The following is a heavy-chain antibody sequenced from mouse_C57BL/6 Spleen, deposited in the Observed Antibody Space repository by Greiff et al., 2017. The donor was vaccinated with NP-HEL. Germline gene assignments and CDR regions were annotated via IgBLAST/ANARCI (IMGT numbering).Heavy chain of an antibody. V-gene: IGHV1-54*01. Sequence: VQLQESGAELVRPGTSVKVSCKASGYAFTNYLIEWVKQRPGQGLEWIGVINPGSGGTNYNEKFKGKATLTADKSSSTAYMQLSSLTSEDSAVYFCAVITTVVDFDYWGQGTTLTVSS. CDR1: GYAFTNYL. J-gene: IGHJ2*01. CDR3: AVITTVVDFDY. D-gene: IGHD1-1*01. CDR2: INPGSGGT.